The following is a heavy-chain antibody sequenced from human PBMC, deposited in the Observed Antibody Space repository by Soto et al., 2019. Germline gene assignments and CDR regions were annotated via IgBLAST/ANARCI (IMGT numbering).Heavy chain of an antibody. D-gene: IGHD2-2*01. CDR3: ARLIHCKTTSCYFDY. J-gene: IGHJ4*02. CDR2: VYYSGNT. Sequence: QLQLQESGPGLVKPSETLSLTCTVSGGSISSSSYYWVWVRQPPGKGLEGIGSVYYSGNTYYNPSLKSRVTIPGDTSKNQSSLRLSSETAADTAVFYCARLIHCKTTSCYFDYWGQGTLVTVSS. CDR1: GGSISSSSYY. V-gene: IGHV4-39*01.